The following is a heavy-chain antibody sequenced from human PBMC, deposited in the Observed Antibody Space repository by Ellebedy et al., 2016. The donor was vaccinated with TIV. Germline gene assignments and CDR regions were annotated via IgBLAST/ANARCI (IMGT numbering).Heavy chain of an antibody. CDR3: AREGVTMVRGVIYSYYGMDV. Sequence: SQTLSLTCXISGDRVSSNSATWNWIRQSPSRGLEWLGRTYYKSKWYNDYALSVKSRITINPDTSTNRFSLLLKAVTPEDTAIYYCAREGVTMVRGVIYSYYGMDVWGQGTTVTVSS. J-gene: IGHJ6*02. CDR2: TYYKSKWYN. CDR1: GDRVSSNSAT. V-gene: IGHV6-1*01. D-gene: IGHD3-10*01.